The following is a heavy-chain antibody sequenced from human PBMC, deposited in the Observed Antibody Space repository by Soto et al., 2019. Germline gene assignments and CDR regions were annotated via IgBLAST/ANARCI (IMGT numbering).Heavy chain of an antibody. V-gene: IGHV1-69*01. J-gene: IGHJ6*01. CDR1: GRTFSSYA. CDR2: IIPILGTA. CDR3: EKDCSSTSCYSFYYQYGTDA. Sequence: VACKASGRTFSSYAVSLVRQAPGQGLEWMGGIIPILGTANYAQKFQGRVTITADESTSTAYMELSSMRSEHPDVHYCEKDCSSTSCYSFYYQYGTDAWGQGTSANVSS. D-gene: IGHD2-2*01.